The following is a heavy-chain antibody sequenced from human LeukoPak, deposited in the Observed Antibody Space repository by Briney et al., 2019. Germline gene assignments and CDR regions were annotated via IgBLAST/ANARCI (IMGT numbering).Heavy chain of an antibody. CDR3: AKDMGIRDGYNKAFDC. D-gene: IGHD5-24*01. CDR2: ISWNSRNI. Sequence: GRSLTLSCAGCGFTFDDHGMHWVRQAPGEGLAWVSAISWNSRNIGYADSVKGRFTISRDNAKNSLYLQMNSLRAEDTALYYCAKDMGIRDGYNKAFDCWGQGTLVTVSS. V-gene: IGHV3-9*01. CDR1: GFTFDDHG. J-gene: IGHJ4*02.